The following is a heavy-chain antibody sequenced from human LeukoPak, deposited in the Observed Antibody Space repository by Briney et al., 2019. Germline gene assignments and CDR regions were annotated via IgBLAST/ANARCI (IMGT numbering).Heavy chain of an antibody. Sequence: SQTLFLTCTVSGGAISSGGYYWSWIRQHPGKGLEWIGYIYYSGSTYYNPSLKSRVTISVDTSKNQFSLKLRSVTAADTAVYYCARPGRYGDYAFDIWGQGTMVTVSS. CDR1: GGAISSGGYY. V-gene: IGHV4-31*03. D-gene: IGHD4-17*01. J-gene: IGHJ3*02. CDR3: ARPGRYGDYAFDI. CDR2: IYYSGST.